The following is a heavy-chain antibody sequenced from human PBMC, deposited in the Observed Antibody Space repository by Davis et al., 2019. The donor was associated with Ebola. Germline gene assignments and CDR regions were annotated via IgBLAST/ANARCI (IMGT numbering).Heavy chain of an antibody. CDR2: ISSSSSYT. D-gene: IGHD2-8*02. CDR1: GFTVSSNY. Sequence: GESLKISCAASGFTVSSNYMSWIRQAPGKGLEWVSYISSSSSYTNYADSVKGRFTISRDNAKNSLYLQMNSLRAEDTAVYYCARVELAGGFYFDYWGQGTLVTVSS. J-gene: IGHJ4*02. CDR3: ARVELAGGFYFDY. V-gene: IGHV3-11*06.